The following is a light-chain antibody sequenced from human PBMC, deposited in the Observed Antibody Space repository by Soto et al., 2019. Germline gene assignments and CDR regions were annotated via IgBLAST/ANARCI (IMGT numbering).Light chain of an antibody. CDR2: VAS. V-gene: IGKV1-6*01. J-gene: IGKJ1*01. CDR1: QAIRND. Sequence: AIQMTQSPSSLSASVGDRVTITCRASQAIRNDLAWYQQTPGRAPRVLIYVASSLQSGVPSRFSGSGSATDFTLTISSLQPEDSASYYCLQDFDYPWTFGQGTKVEIK. CDR3: LQDFDYPWT.